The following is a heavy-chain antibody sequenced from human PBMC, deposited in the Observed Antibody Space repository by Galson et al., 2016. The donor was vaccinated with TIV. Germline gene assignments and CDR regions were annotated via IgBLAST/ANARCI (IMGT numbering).Heavy chain of an antibody. CDR3: SRDLTTGNPGYDY. J-gene: IGHJ4*02. Sequence: SLRLSCAASGFSFRSYWMSWVRQAPGKGPQWVANIKEDGSEIYYVDSVKGRFTISRDNAKNSLYLQMSSLRAEDTAMYYCSRDLTTGNPGYDYWGQGTLVTVSS. V-gene: IGHV3-7*01. CDR1: GFSFRSYW. CDR2: IKEDGSEI. D-gene: IGHD1-1*01.